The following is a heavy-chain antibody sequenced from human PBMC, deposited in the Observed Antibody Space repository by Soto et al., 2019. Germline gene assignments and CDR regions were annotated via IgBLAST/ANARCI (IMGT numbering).Heavy chain of an antibody. CDR2: IFWDDDK. D-gene: IGHD2-21*01. CDR1: GFSLSTSGVG. Sequence: SGPTLVNPTQTLTLTCTFSGFSLSTSGVGVGWIRQPPAKALEWLGIIFWDDDKRYRPSLKRRVSITKDTSKNQLVLTMTNMDPVDTATYYCAHLALKDMWPRAPVVNWGQGTPVTVSS. CDR3: AHLALKDMWPRAPVVN. V-gene: IGHV2-5*02. J-gene: IGHJ4*02.